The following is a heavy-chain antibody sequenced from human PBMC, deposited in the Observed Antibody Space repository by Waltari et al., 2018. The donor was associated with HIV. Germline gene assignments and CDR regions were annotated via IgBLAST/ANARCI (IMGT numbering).Heavy chain of an antibody. CDR2: VSYIGNT. Sequence: QQQLQESGPGLVKPSETLSLTCSVSGCPIFEPVFYWGWVRQSPGKGLEWIGSVSYIGNTYDNPSLKSRSTLSVDTSRNQFSLKLTSVTAADTALYYCVRHKDFYYEPTALFLVWGRGILVTVS. CDR1: GCPIFEPVFY. J-gene: IGHJ4*02. D-gene: IGHD3-22*01. V-gene: IGHV4-39*01. CDR3: VRHKDFYYEPTALFLV.